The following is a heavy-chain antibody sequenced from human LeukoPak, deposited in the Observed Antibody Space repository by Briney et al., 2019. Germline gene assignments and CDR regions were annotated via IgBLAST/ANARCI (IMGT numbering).Heavy chain of an antibody. V-gene: IGHV4-59*08. CDR3: ARLYSPWVTKIFEY. J-gene: IGHJ4*02. Sequence: SETLSLTCTVSGSTVSSYYWSWIRQPPGKGLEWIGYIYYSGSTNYNPSLKSRVTISVDTSKNQFSLKLSSVTAADQAVYYCARLYSPWVTKIFEYWGQGTLVTVSS. CDR1: GSTVSSYY. D-gene: IGHD1-26*01. CDR2: IYYSGST.